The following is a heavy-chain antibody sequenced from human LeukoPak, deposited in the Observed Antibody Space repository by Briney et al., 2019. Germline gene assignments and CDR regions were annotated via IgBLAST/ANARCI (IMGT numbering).Heavy chain of an antibody. D-gene: IGHD5-12*01. CDR3: ASGNRYSGYDVSRAFDI. J-gene: IGHJ3*02. V-gene: IGHV1-69*13. Sequence: SVKVSCKASGGTFSSYAISWVRQAPGQGLEWMGGIIPIFGTANYAQKFQGRVTITADESTSTAYMGLSSLRSEDTAVYYCASGNRYSGYDVSRAFDIWGQGSMVTVSS. CDR1: GGTFSSYA. CDR2: IIPIFGTA.